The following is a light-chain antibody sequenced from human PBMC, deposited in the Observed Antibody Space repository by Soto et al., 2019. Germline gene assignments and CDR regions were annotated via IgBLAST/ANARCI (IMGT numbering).Light chain of an antibody. CDR3: QQHDDVPRT. Sequence: DIQLTQSPSSLSASVGDRVTITCQASQDITKYLNWYQQKPGKAPDLLIFDVNNLEAGVPSRFSGSGSGTDFTFTINNLQPEDIGTYYCQQHDDVPRTFGQGIKVEIK. CDR1: QDITKY. V-gene: IGKV1-33*01. J-gene: IGKJ1*01. CDR2: DVN.